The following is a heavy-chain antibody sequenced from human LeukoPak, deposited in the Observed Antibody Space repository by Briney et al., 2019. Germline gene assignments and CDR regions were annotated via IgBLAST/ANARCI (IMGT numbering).Heavy chain of an antibody. V-gene: IGHV3-53*01. CDR2: ICSDGST. J-gene: IGHJ4*02. D-gene: IGHD2-2*01. CDR1: GFTVTSNY. CDR3: ARAIQSQLLKGYFDF. Sequence: PGGSLRLSCAASGFTVTSNYMTWVRQAPGKGLEWVSGICSDGSTYYADSVKGRFSISRDHSKNTVFLQMNSLRAEDTAVYYCARAIQSQLLKGYFDFWGQGALVTVSS.